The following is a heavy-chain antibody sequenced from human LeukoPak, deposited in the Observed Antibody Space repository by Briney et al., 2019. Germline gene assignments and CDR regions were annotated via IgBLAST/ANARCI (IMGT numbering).Heavy chain of an antibody. D-gene: IGHD5-18*01. CDR1: GFTFSSYA. CDR2: ISSNGGST. CDR3: VKVGYSYGWGPFDY. V-gene: IGHV3-64D*06. J-gene: IGHJ4*02. Sequence: GGSLRLSCSASGFTFSSYAMHWVRQAPGKGLEYVSAISSNGGSTYYADSVKGRFTISRDNSKNTLYLQMSSLRAEDTAVSYCVKVGYSYGWGPFDYWGQGTLVTVSS.